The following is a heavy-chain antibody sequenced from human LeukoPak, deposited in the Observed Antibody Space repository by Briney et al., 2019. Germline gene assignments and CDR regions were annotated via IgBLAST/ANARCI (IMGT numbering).Heavy chain of an antibody. CDR3: ARHGTVAGPFQH. V-gene: IGHV4-59*08. J-gene: IGHJ1*01. CDR2: IYYSGTT. CDR1: GGSISSYY. Sequence: SETLSLTCTVSGGSISSYYWSWLRQPPGKALERIGYIYYSGTTNYNPSLRSRVTMSVATSKNQFSLKLNSTTAADTAVYYCARHGTVAGPFQHWGQGTLVAVSS. D-gene: IGHD2-8*02.